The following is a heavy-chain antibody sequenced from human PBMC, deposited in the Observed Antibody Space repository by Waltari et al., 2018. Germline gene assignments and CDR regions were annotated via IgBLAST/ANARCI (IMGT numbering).Heavy chain of an antibody. D-gene: IGHD6-25*01. Sequence: QLQLQESGPGLVKPSETLSLTCTVSGGSISSDNYYWGWIRRPPGKGLAWIGSMYYSVNTYYNPSLKRRVTLSVDTSKNQFSLKLSFVTAADTAVYYCARHEIRDRSSGYFSYWFDPWGQGTLVTVSS. J-gene: IGHJ5*02. CDR1: GGSISSDNYY. V-gene: IGHV4-39*01. CDR2: MYYSVNT. CDR3: ARHEIRDRSSGYFSYWFDP.